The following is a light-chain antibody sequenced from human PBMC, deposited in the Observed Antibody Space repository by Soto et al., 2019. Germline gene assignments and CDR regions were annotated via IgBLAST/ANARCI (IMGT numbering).Light chain of an antibody. CDR3: QVWDSSSDHVV. CDR2: DDS. Sequence: SYELTQPPSVSVAPGQTARITCGGNNIGSKSVNWYQQKPGQAPVLVVYDDSDRPSGIPKRFSGSNSGNTATLTISRVEAGDEADYYCQVWDSSSDHVVFGGGTKLTVL. V-gene: IGLV3-21*02. J-gene: IGLJ2*01. CDR1: NIGSKS.